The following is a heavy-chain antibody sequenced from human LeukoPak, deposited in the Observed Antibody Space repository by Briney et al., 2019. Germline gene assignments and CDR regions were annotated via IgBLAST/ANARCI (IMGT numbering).Heavy chain of an antibody. CDR1: GYTFTGYY. D-gene: IGHD3-10*01. CDR2: INPNSSGT. Sequence: ASVKVSCKASGYTFTGYYMHWVRQAPGQGLEWMGWINPNSSGTNYAQKFQGRVTVTRDTSIRTGYLELSRLRSDDTAVYYCAREHGSGGKGIDIWGQGTMVTVSS. CDR3: AREHGSGGKGIDI. V-gene: IGHV1-2*02. J-gene: IGHJ3*02.